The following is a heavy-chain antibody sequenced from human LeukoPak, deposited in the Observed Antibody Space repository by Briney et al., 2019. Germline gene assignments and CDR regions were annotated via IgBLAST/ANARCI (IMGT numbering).Heavy chain of an antibody. Sequence: GGSLRLSCAASGFTFSSYWMSWVRQAPGKGLEWVANIKQDGSEKYYVDSVKGRFTISRDNAKNSLYLQMNSLRAEDTAVYYCARDQPPYYYDSSGYYDYWGQGTLVTVSS. CDR3: ARDQPPYYYDSSGYYDY. CDR2: IKQDGSEK. V-gene: IGHV3-7*01. J-gene: IGHJ4*02. D-gene: IGHD3-22*01. CDR1: GFTFSSYW.